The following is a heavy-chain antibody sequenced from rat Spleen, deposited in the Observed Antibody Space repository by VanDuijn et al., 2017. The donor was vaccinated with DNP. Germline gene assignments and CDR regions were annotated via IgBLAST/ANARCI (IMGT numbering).Heavy chain of an antibody. V-gene: IGHV5-58*01. CDR2: ISADGSII. CDR3: AKVRTTGIPGFAY. Sequence: EVQLVETGGGLVQPGRSLRLSCVASGFTFSNYWMFWIRQAPGRGLEWIASISADGSIIQYSDSVKGRFTMSRGNAENTLYLQMNSLRSEDSATYYCAKVRTTGIPGFAYWGQGTLVTVSS. D-gene: IGHD1-9*01. J-gene: IGHJ3*01. CDR1: GFTFSNYW.